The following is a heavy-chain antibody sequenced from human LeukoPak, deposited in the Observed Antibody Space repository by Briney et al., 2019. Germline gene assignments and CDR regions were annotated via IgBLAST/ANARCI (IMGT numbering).Heavy chain of an antibody. D-gene: IGHD6-13*01. V-gene: IGHV3-7*01. CDR2: IKQDGSET. Sequence: PGGALRLSCAASGFTFSSYWMSWVRQAPGKGLEWVANIKQDGSETYYVDSVKGRFTISRDNAKNSLYLQMSGLRAEDTAGYYCARVDGSSSCPDYWGQGTLVTVSS. CDR3: ARVDGSSSCPDY. CDR1: GFTFSSYW. J-gene: IGHJ4*02.